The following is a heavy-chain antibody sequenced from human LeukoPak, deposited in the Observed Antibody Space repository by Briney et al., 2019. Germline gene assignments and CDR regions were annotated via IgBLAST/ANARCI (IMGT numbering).Heavy chain of an antibody. CDR3: AKDISGGSGSYHNY. D-gene: IGHD3-10*01. CDR2: ISWNSGTI. J-gene: IGHJ4*02. V-gene: IGHV3-9*01. Sequence: PGGSLRLSCAASGFTFDDYAMHWVQQAPGKGLEWVSGISWNSGTIGYADSVKGRFTISRDNAKNSLYLQMNSLRAEDTALYYCAKDISGGSGSYHNYWGQGTLVTVSS. CDR1: GFTFDDYA.